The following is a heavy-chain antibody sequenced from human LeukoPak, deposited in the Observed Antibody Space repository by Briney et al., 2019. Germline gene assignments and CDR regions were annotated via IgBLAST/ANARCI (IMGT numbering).Heavy chain of an antibody. CDR2: TYYRSKWFN. V-gene: IGHV6-1*01. J-gene: IGHJ4*02. CDR3: ARDCSGGRCYGRTGGFDY. D-gene: IGHD2-15*01. Sequence: SQTLSLTCAISGDSVSSNSAAWNWIRQSPSIGLECLRRTYYRSKWFNDYALSVKSRITISPDTSMNQFSLQLYSVTPEDTAVYYCARDCSGGRCYGRTGGFDYWGQGTLVTVSS. CDR1: GDSVSSNSAA.